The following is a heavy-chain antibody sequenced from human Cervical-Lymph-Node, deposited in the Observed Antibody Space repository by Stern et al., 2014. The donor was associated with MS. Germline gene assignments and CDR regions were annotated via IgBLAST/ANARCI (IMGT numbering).Heavy chain of an antibody. CDR1: GGSITNRDY. J-gene: IGHJ2*01. V-gene: IGHV4-39*02. D-gene: IGHD4-11*01. CDR3: ARGVTAVTNYVPNWCFDL. CDR2: VYYSGIT. Sequence: QVQLVESGPGLVKPSETLSLTCTVSGGSITNRDYWGWIRQSPGKGLEWIGSVYYSGITYYRPSLKSRATISIDTSRNQFFLRVNSVTATDTAVYFCARGVTAVTNYVPNWCFDLWGRGTLVTVSS.